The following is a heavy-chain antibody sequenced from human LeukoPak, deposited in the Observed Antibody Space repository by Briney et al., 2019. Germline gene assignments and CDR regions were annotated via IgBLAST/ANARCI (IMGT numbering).Heavy chain of an antibody. CDR1: GGSVSRGSYY. V-gene: IGHV4-61*01. CDR3: AREGQLGYCSSTSCYPGFDP. J-gene: IGHJ5*02. CDR2: IYYSGST. Sequence: SETLSLTCTVSGGSVSRGSYYWSWIRQPPGKGLEWIGYIYYSGSTNYNPSLKSRVTISVDTSKNQFSLKLSSVTAADTAAYYCAREGQLGYCSSTSCYPGFDPWGQGTLVTVSS. D-gene: IGHD2-2*01.